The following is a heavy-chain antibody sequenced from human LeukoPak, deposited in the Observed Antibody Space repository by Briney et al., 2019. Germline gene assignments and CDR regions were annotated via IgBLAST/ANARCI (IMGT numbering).Heavy chain of an antibody. CDR2: IDWDDDK. Sequence: SGPALVKPTQTLTLTCTSSGFSLSTSGMCVSWIRQPPGKALEWLARIDWDDDKYYSTSLKTRLTISKDTSKNQVVLTMTNMDPVDTATYYCARIPGIAAGGAFDIWGQGTMVTVSS. J-gene: IGHJ3*02. V-gene: IGHV2-70*11. D-gene: IGHD6-13*01. CDR3: ARIPGIAAGGAFDI. CDR1: GFSLSTSGMC.